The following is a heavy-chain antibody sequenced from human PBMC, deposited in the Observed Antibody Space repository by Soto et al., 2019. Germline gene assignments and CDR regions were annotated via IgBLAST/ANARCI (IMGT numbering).Heavy chain of an antibody. CDR2: MYNTGST. Sequence: SETLSLTCTVSGGSISRYYWSWIRQPPGKGLEWIGYMYNTGSTVYNPPFKSRVTISVDTSKNQFSLKLNSVTAADTAVYYCARDHLCISTNCYYSDAFDIWGQGTMVTVSS. CDR1: GGSISRYY. V-gene: IGHV4-59*01. J-gene: IGHJ3*02. D-gene: IGHD2-2*01. CDR3: ARDHLCISTNCYYSDAFDI.